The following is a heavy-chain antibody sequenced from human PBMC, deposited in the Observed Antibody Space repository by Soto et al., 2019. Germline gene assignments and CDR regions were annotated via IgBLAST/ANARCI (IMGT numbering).Heavy chain of an antibody. CDR1: GFTFSSYW. CDR2: ISSDGSTT. Sequence: GGSLRLSCAASGFTFSSYWMYWVRQAPGKGLVWVSHISSDGSTTKYADSVKGRFTISRDNAKNTLYLQLNSLRAEDTAVYYCARDYGMDVWGQGTPVTVSS. CDR3: ARDYGMDV. V-gene: IGHV3-74*03. J-gene: IGHJ6*02.